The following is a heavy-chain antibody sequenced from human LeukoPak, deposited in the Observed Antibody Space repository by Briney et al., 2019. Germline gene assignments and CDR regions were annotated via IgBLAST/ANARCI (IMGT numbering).Heavy chain of an antibody. CDR3: ARGVAAAGTIWFDP. J-gene: IGHJ5*02. V-gene: IGHV4-61*02. CDR1: AGSISSGTYY. D-gene: IGHD6-13*01. CDR2: IYTSRGT. Sequence: PSQTLSLTCTVSAGSISSGTYYWSWIRQPAGKGLDWIGRIYTSRGTNYNPSLKSRVTISVDTSKNQFSLKLSSVTAAGTAVYYCARGVAAAGTIWFDPWGQGTLVTVSS.